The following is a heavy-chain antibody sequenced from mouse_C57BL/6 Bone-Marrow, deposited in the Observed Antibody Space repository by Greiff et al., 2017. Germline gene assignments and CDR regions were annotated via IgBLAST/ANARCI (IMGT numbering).Heavy chain of an antibody. Sequence: VQLQQPGAELVKPGASVKMSCKASGYTFTSYWITWVKQRPGQGLAWIGDIYPGSGSTNYNEKFKSKATLTVDTSSSTAYMQLSILTSEDSAVYYCARGNYWYFDVWGTGTTVTVSS. CDR2: IYPGSGST. CDR1: GYTFTSYW. J-gene: IGHJ1*03. D-gene: IGHD2-1*01. V-gene: IGHV1-55*01. CDR3: ARGNYWYFDV.